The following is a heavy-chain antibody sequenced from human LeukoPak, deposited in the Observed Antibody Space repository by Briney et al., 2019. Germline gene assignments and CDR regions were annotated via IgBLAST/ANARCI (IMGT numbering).Heavy chain of an antibody. V-gene: IGHV3-23*01. Sequence: PGGSPRLSCAASGFTFSSYGMHWVRQAPGKGLEWVSTITTSDGNTYYADSVKGRFTVSRDNSKNTLYLQMNSLRAEDTAVYYCAKDGGLWVSAHWGDSWGRGTLVTVSS. CDR1: GFTFSSYG. D-gene: IGHD7-27*01. CDR3: AKDGGLWVSAHWGDS. J-gene: IGHJ4*02. CDR2: ITTSDGNT.